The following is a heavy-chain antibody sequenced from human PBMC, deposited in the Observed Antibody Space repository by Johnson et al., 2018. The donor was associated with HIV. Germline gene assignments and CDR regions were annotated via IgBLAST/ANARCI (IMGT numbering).Heavy chain of an antibody. CDR3: ARPWGGSSSDAFDI. J-gene: IGHJ3*02. D-gene: IGHD1-26*01. Sequence: VQLVESGGGLVQPGRSQRLSCAASGFTFDDYAMHWVRQAPGKGLEWVSGISWNSGSIGYADSVKGRFTISRDNAKNSLYLQMNSLRAEDTALYYCARPWGGSSSDAFDIWGQGTMVTVSS. V-gene: IGHV3-9*01. CDR1: GFTFDDYA. CDR2: ISWNSGSI.